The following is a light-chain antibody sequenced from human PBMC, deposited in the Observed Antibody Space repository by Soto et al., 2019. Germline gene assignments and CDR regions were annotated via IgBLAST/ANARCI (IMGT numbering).Light chain of an antibody. CDR3: SSYTSSSTLV. V-gene: IGLV2-14*01. CDR2: DVS. Sequence: QSALTQPASVSGSPGQSTTISCTGTSSDVGGYNYVSWYQQHPRKAPKLMIYDVSNRPSGVSNRFSGSKSGNTASLTISGLQAEDEADYYCSSYTSSSTLVFGGGTKLTVL. CDR1: SSDVGGYNY. J-gene: IGLJ3*02.